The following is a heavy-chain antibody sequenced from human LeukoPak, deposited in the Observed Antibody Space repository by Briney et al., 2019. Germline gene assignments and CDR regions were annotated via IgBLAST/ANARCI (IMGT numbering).Heavy chain of an antibody. V-gene: IGHV1-46*01. J-gene: IGHJ4*02. Sequence: ASVKVSCKASGYTFTGYYMHWVRQAPGQGLEWMGIINPSGGSTSYALKFQGRVTMTRDTSTSTVYMELSSLRSEDTAVYYCARGPRPRELLYWGQGTLVTVSS. CDR3: ARGPRPRELLY. D-gene: IGHD1-26*01. CDR2: INPSGGST. CDR1: GYTFTGYY.